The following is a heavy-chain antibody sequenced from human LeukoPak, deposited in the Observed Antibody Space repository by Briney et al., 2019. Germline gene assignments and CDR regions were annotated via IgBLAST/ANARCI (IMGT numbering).Heavy chain of an antibody. CDR2: INHSGST. Sequence: SETLSLTCAVYGGSFSGYYWSWIRQPPGKGLEWIGEINHSGSTNYNPSLKSRVTISVDTSKNQFSLKLSSVTAADTAVYYCARGYYYDSSGYKPLYYFDYWGQGTLVTVSS. CDR1: GGSFSGYY. CDR3: ARGYYYDSSGYKPLYYFDY. J-gene: IGHJ4*02. V-gene: IGHV4-34*01. D-gene: IGHD3-22*01.